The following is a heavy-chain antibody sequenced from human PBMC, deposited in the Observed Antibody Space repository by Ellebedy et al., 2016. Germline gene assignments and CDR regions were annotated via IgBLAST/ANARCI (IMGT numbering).Heavy chain of an antibody. Sequence: GESLKISCAASGFTFSTYAMSWVRQAPGKGLEWVSAVIGSDGGTYYADSVKGRFTISRDTSKNTLYLQMNSLRAEDTAVYYCAKDVGTTTYYFDYWGQGTLVTVSS. CDR2: VIGSDGGT. D-gene: IGHD1-26*01. V-gene: IGHV3-23*01. CDR3: AKDVGTTTYYFDY. J-gene: IGHJ4*02. CDR1: GFTFSTYA.